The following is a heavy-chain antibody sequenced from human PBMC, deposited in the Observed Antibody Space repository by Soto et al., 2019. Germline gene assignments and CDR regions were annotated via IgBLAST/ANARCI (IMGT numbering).Heavy chain of an antibody. V-gene: IGHV4-59*02. D-gene: IGHD3-22*01. CDR1: GSSVRSYS. CDR2: ISYTGIT. CDR3: AREAGLVSTGWLDF. J-gene: IGHJ5*01. Sequence: PSATLSLTCSVSGSSVRSYSWSWIRQPPGKGLEWLGYISYTGITKYSPSLKSRVTISEDASANEFSLRLSSVTAADTAVYYCAREAGLVSTGWLDFWGQGTLVTVSS.